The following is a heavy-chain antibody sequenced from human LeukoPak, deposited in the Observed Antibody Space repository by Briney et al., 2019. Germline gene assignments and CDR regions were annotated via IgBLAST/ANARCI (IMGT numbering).Heavy chain of an antibody. CDR3: AKGGVEMATITGPRFDY. Sequence: SCKASGGTFSSYAMSWVRQAPGKGLEWVSAISGSGGSTYYADSVKGRFTISRDNSKNTLYPQMNSLRAEDTAVYYCAKGGVEMATITGPRFDYWGQGTLVTVSS. CDR1: GGTFSSYA. J-gene: IGHJ4*02. CDR2: ISGSGGST. V-gene: IGHV3-23*01. D-gene: IGHD5-24*01.